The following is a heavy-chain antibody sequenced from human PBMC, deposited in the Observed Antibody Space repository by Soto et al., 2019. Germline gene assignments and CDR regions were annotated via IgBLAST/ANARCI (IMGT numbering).Heavy chain of an antibody. J-gene: IGHJ6*02. D-gene: IGHD1-26*01. CDR1: GFTFVDYA. Sequence: GGSLRLSCTASGFTFVDYAMSWGRQAPGKGLEWVGFIRSKAYGGTTEYAASVKGRFTISRDDSKSIAYLQMNSLKTEDTAVYYCTRVGAKRGGYYYYGMDVWGQGTTVTVS. CDR2: IRSKAYGGTT. V-gene: IGHV3-49*04. CDR3: TRVGAKRGGYYYYGMDV.